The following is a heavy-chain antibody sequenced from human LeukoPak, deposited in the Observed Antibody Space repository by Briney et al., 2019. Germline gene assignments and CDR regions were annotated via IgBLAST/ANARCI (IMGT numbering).Heavy chain of an antibody. J-gene: IGHJ1*01. CDR2: TYYSSNWYK. D-gene: IGHD5-24*01. CDR3: SRGWLQQGFGS. CDR1: GDSVSTNNAG. Sequence: SQTLSLTCAISGDSVSTNNAGWNWIRQSPSRGLEWLGRTYYSSNWYKDYAVSVISRITINPDTSKNQFSLQLNSVTPEDTAVYYCSRGWLQQGFGSWGQGTLVTVSS. V-gene: IGHV6-1*01.